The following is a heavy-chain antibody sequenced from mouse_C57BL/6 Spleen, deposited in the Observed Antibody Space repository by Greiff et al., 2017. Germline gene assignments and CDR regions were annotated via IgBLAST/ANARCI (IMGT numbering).Heavy chain of an antibody. Sequence: EVQGVESGGGLVQPGGSLSLSCAASGFTFTDYYMSWVRQPPGKALEWLGFIRNKANGYTTEYSASVKGRFTISRDNSQSILYLQMNALRAEDSATYYCARIYYDYDGYFDVWGTGTTVTVSS. D-gene: IGHD2-4*01. CDR1: GFTFTDYY. J-gene: IGHJ1*03. V-gene: IGHV7-3*01. CDR3: ARIYYDYDGYFDV. CDR2: IRNKANGYTT.